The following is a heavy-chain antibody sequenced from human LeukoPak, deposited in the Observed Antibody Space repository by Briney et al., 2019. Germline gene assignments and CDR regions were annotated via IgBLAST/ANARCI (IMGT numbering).Heavy chain of an antibody. CDR1: GFTFSSYS. V-gene: IGHV3-21*06. J-gene: IGHJ4*02. Sequence: GGSLRLSCAASGFTFSSYSLNWVRQAPGKGLEWVSCITSNIYTYYADSVRGRFTISRDNSQNSVYLVMNSLRAEDTAVYYCARERDTSMVALDSWGQGPWSPSPQ. CDR3: ARERDTSMVALDS. D-gene: IGHD5-18*01. CDR2: ITSNIYT.